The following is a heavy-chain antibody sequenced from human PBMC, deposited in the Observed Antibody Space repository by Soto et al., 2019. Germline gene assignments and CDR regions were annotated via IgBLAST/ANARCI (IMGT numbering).Heavy chain of an antibody. Sequence: QVQLQESGPGLVKPSQTLSLTCTVSGGSISRSGYFWSWIRQHPGKGLEWIGYIYDNGSTYYNPSLKSRVSLSVDTSKNQFSLNLTSVTAADTAMYYCARSSRSYFDYWGQGTLVTVSS. CDR1: GGSISRSGYF. CDR2: IYDNGST. V-gene: IGHV4-31*03. CDR3: ARSSRSYFDY. J-gene: IGHJ4*02.